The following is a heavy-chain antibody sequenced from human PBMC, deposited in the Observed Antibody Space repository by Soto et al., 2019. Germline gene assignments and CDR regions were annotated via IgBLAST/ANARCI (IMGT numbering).Heavy chain of an antibody. CDR3: ARTDIVVVVAARVGSGWFDP. CDR1: GYTFTSYG. CDR2: ISAYNGNT. Sequence: ASVKVSCKASGYTFTSYGISWVRQAPGQGLEWMGWISAYNGNTNYAQKLQGRVTMTTDTSTSTAYMELRSLRSDDTAVYYCARTDIVVVVAARVGSGWFDPWGQGTLVTVSS. D-gene: IGHD2-15*01. J-gene: IGHJ5*02. V-gene: IGHV1-18*01.